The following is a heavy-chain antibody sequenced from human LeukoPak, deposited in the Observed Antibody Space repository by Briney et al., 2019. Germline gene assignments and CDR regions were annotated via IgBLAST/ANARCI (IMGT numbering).Heavy chain of an antibody. J-gene: IGHJ6*02. D-gene: IGHD3-22*01. CDR3: ARAYHYYDSSGYYPPLYYYGMDV. V-gene: IGHV1-3*01. Sequence: ASVKVSCKASGYTFAKYAIHWVRQAPGQRLEWMGWINAGNGDTRYSQKFQGGVTLTRDTSASTAYMELSSLRSEDTAVYYCARAYHYYDSSGYYPPLYYYGMDVWGQGTTVTVSS. CDR1: GYTFAKYA. CDR2: INAGNGDT.